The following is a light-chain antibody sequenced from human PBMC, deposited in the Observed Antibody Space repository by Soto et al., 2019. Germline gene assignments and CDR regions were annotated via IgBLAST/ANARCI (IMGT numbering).Light chain of an antibody. CDR3: QQSYSIPIFT. CDR1: QTISNY. J-gene: IGKJ2*01. V-gene: IGKV1-39*01. Sequence: DIQMTQSPSSLSASVGDRVSITCRVGQTISNYLNWYQHKPGKAPKLLIYAASNLDRGVPARFSGSGSGTDFTLTISGLQPEDFATYFCQQSYSIPIFTFGQGTKVDIK. CDR2: AAS.